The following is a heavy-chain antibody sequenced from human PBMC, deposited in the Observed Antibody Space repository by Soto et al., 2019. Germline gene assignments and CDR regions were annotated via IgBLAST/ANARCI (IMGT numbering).Heavy chain of an antibody. CDR2: IWYDGSNK. Sequence: QLQLVESGGGVVQPGRSLRLSCAASGFTFSSHGMHWVRQAPGKGLEWVAVIWYDGSNKYYEESVKGRFTISRDNSKNTLYLQMTSLRAEDTAVYYGARGVGNFYYSMDVWGQGTTVTVSS. CDR1: GFTFSSHG. CDR3: ARGVGNFYYSMDV. V-gene: IGHV3-33*01. J-gene: IGHJ6*02.